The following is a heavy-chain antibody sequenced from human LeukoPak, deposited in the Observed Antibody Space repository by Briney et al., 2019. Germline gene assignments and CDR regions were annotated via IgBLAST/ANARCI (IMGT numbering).Heavy chain of an antibody. CDR3: AKDLLPYSGSHGDY. J-gene: IGHJ4*02. V-gene: IGHV3-30*02. CDR1: GFTFSSYG. CDR2: IRYDGSNK. Sequence: GGSLRLSCAASGFTFSSYGMHWVRQAPGKGLEWVAFIRYDGSNKYYADSAKGRFTISRDNSKNTLYLQMNSLRAEDTAVYYCAKDLLPYSGSHGDYWGQGTLVTVSS. D-gene: IGHD1-26*01.